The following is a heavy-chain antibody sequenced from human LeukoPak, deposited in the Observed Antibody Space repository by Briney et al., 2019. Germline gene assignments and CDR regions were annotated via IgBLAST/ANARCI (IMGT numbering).Heavy chain of an antibody. D-gene: IGHD6-19*01. J-gene: IGHJ4*02. CDR3: ARDRLGSGWYGSFDY. V-gene: IGHV4-34*01. CDR1: GGSFSGYY. Sequence: SETLSLTCAVYGGSFSGYYWSWIRQPPGKGLEWIGEINHSGSTNYNPSLKSRVTISVDTSKNQFSLKLSSVTAADTAVYYCARDRLGSGWYGSFDYWAQGTLVTVSS. CDR2: INHSGST.